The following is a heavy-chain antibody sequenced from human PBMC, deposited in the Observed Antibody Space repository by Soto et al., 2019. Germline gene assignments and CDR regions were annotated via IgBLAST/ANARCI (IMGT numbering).Heavy chain of an antibody. J-gene: IGHJ6*02. Sequence: GGSLRLSCAASGFTFSNYGMHWVRHTPGKGLEWVALILYDGSNKYYADSVKGRFTISRDNSKNTLYLQVSSLRAEDTAVYYCAKSRDAYNFYFYYGMDVWGQGTSVTVSS. CDR2: ILYDGSNK. CDR1: GFTFSNYG. CDR3: AKSRDAYNFYFYYGMDV. V-gene: IGHV3-30*18. D-gene: IGHD1-1*01.